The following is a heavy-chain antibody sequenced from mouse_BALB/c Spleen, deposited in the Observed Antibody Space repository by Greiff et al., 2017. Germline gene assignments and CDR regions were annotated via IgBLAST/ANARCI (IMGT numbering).Heavy chain of an antibody. CDR3: ARGGNFYYYAMDY. V-gene: IGHV1-55*01. CDR1: GYNFTSYW. CDR2: IYPGSGST. J-gene: IGHJ4*01. Sequence: QVQLQQPGAELVKPGTSVKLSCKASGYNFTSYWINWVKLRPGQGLEWIGDIYPGSGSTNYNEKFKSKATLTVDTSSSTAYMQLSSLASEDSALYYCARGGNFYYYAMDYWGQGTSVTVSS. D-gene: IGHD2-1*01.